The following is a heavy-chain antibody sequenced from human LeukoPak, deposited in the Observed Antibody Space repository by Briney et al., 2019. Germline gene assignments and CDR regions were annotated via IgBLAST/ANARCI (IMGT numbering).Heavy chain of an antibody. CDR1: GYTFTDYY. V-gene: IGHV1-69-2*01. D-gene: IGHD3-3*01. Sequence: GASVKVSCKVSGYTFTDYYMHWVQQAPGKGLEWMGLVDPEDGETIYAEKFQGRVTITADTSTDTAYMELSSLRSEDTAVYYRASFRFSEGSKIDYWGQGTLVTVSS. CDR2: VDPEDGET. J-gene: IGHJ4*02. CDR3: ASFRFSEGSKIDY.